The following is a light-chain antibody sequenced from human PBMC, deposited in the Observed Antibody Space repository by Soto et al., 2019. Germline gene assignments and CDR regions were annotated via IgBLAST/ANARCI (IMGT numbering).Light chain of an antibody. CDR2: GAS. Sequence: IVLTQSRGTVSLSPRERDNICCRASQSVTTYLAWYQQKPGQAPRLLIYGASARALGIPDRFSGSGSGTEFSFTVTSLQSEDFAVYYCQQRSNWPITFGQGTRLEI. CDR3: QQRSNWPIT. CDR1: QSVTTY. V-gene: IGKV3-11*01. J-gene: IGKJ5*01.